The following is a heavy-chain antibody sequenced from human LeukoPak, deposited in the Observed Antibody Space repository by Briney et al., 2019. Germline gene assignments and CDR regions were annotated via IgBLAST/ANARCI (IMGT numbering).Heavy chain of an antibody. CDR3: ARAISDYDASDI. Sequence: GGSLRPSCAASGFTFSSYSMNWLRQAPGKGLEWVSSISSSSNFIYYADSVKGRFTISRDNAKNSLYLQMNSLRAEDTAVYYCARAISDYDASDIWGQGTMVTVSS. D-gene: IGHD4-17*01. J-gene: IGHJ3*02. CDR1: GFTFSSYS. V-gene: IGHV3-21*01. CDR2: ISSSSNFI.